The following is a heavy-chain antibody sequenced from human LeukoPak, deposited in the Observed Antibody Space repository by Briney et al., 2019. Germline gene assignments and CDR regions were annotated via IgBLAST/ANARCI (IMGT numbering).Heavy chain of an antibody. CDR2: ISGSGGST. CDR1: GFTFSSYA. Sequence: PGGSLRLSCAASGFTFSSYAMSWVRQAPGKGLEWVSAISGSGGSTYYADSVKGRFTISRDNSKNTLYLQMNSLRAEDTAVYYCAKDPGGYSSGWSPFDYWGQGTLVTVSS. D-gene: IGHD6-19*01. CDR3: AKDPGGYSSGWSPFDY. J-gene: IGHJ4*02. V-gene: IGHV3-23*01.